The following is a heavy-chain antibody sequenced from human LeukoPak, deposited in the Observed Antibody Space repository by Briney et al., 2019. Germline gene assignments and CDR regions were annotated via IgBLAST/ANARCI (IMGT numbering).Heavy chain of an antibody. V-gene: IGHV1-18*01. J-gene: IGHJ5*02. CDR2: IIPYNGNT. CDR1: GYTFTSYG. D-gene: IGHD4-17*01. CDR3: ARDQRGYGDSTGASKWIDP. Sequence: ASVKVSCKASGYTFTSYGINWVRQAPGQGLAWMGWIIPYNGNTKYAEKVQGRVNITTDTSTSTAYMELRSLNSDDTAVYYCARDQRGYGDSTGASKWIDPWGQGTLVTVSS.